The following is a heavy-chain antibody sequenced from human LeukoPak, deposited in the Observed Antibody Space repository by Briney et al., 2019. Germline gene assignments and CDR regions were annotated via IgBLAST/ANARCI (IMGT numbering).Heavy chain of an antibody. CDR3: ARGSGKAAGSPADY. Sequence: GGSLRLSCAASGFTFSSYAMHWVRQAPGKGLEWVAVISYDGSNKYYADSVKGRFTISRDNSKNTLYLQMNSLRAEDTAVYYCARGSGKAAGSPADYWGQGTLVTVSS. CDR1: GFTFSSYA. V-gene: IGHV3-30-3*01. CDR2: ISYDGSNK. J-gene: IGHJ4*02. D-gene: IGHD6-13*01.